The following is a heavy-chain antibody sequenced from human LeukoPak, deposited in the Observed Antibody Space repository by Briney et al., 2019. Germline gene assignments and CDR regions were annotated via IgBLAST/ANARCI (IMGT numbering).Heavy chain of an antibody. V-gene: IGHV5-51*01. CDR3: AXXXXXXISCHTVDL. Sequence: GESLKISCKASGYSFTNNWIGWVRQMSGKGLEWVGIMHPGSSETRYSPSFQGQVTISVDKSISSAFLPWSSLKASDSAMYYCAXXXXXXISCHTVDLWGQGTLVTVSS. J-gene: IGHJ5*02. CDR1: GYSFTNNW. CDR2: MHPGSSET. D-gene: IGHD2-2*01.